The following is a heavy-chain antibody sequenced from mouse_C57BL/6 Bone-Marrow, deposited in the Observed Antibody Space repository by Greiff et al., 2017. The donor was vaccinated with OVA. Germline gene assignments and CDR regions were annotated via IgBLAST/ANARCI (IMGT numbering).Heavy chain of an antibody. J-gene: IGHJ1*03. CDR3: VRHDVYWYCDV. Sequence: EVQLVESGGGLVQPKGSLKLSCAASGFSFNTYAMNWVRQAPGKGLEWVARIRSKSNNYATYYADSVKDSFTISRDDSESMLYLQMNNLKTEDTAMYDCVRHDVYWYCDVWGTGTTVTVSS. CDR2: IRSKSNNYAT. D-gene: IGHD2-3*01. V-gene: IGHV10-1*01. CDR1: GFSFNTYA.